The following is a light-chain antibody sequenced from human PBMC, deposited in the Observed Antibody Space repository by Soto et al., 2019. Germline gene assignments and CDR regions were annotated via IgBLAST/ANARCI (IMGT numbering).Light chain of an antibody. CDR3: QQLNTYPPT. CDR2: AAS. V-gene: IGKV1-9*01. J-gene: IGKJ1*01. Sequence: IQLTQSPSSLSASVGDRVIITCRASQGISSYLAWYQQKPRKAPKLLIYAASTLQSGVPSRFSGSGSATDFAHTISSLQPEDFATCYCQQLNTYPPTFGQGTKVDIK. CDR1: QGISSY.